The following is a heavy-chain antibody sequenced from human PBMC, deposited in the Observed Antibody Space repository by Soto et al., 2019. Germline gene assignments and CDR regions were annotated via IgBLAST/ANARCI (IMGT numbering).Heavy chain of an antibody. CDR3: ARLYGSGSYYTDYYYGMDV. D-gene: IGHD3-10*01. CDR1: GGSFSGYS. CDR2: INHSGST. J-gene: IGHJ6*02. V-gene: IGHV4-34*01. Sequence: SETLSLTCAVYGGSFSGYSWSWISQPTGKGLEWIGEINHSGSTNYTPSLKSRVTISVGTSKNQFSLKLSSVSAADTAVYYCARLYGSGSYYTDYYYGMDVWGQGTTVTVSS.